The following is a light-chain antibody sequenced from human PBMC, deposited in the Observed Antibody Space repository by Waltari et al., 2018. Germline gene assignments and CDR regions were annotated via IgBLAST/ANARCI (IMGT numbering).Light chain of an antibody. CDR2: DAS. CDR1: QSISSY. V-gene: IGKV3-11*01. J-gene: IGKJ5*01. CDR3: QQRSDWPIT. Sequence: VVLTQSPVTLSLSPGERATLSCRTSQSISSYLAWYQQKPGQAPRLLIYDASNRATGIPARFSGSGSGTEFTLTISSLEPEDFAVYYCQQRSDWPITFGQGTRLEIK.